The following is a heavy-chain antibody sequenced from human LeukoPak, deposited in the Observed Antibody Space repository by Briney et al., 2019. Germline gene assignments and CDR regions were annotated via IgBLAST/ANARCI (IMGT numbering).Heavy chain of an antibody. D-gene: IGHD3-3*01. CDR3: ARADYDFWSGSTGGYYMDV. V-gene: IGHV4-59*01. CDR2: IYYSGST. J-gene: IGHJ6*03. Sequence: SETLSLTCTVSGGSISSYYWSWIRQPPGKGLEWIGYIYYSGSTNYNPSLKSRVTISVDTSKNQFSLKLSSVTAADTAVYYCARADYDFWSGSTGGYYMDVWGKGTTVTVSS. CDR1: GGSISSYY.